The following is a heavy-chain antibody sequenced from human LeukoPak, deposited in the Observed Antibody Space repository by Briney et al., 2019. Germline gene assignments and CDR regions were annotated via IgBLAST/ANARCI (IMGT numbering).Heavy chain of an antibody. CDR2: IYHSGTT. J-gene: IGHJ3*02. CDR3: ARSPLAGHDAFDI. CDR1: GGSISDYY. V-gene: IGHV4-59*01. D-gene: IGHD6-13*01. Sequence: SETLSLTCTVSGGSISDYYWSWIRQSPGKGLEWIGYIYHSGTTNYNPSLKSRVTISVDTSKNQFSLKLSSVTAAGTAVYYCARSPLAGHDAFDIWGQGTMVTVSS.